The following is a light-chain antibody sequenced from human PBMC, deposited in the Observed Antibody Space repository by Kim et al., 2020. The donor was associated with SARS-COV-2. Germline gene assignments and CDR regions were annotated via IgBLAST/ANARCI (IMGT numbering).Light chain of an antibody. CDR1: SSNIGAGVD. CDR3: QSYDNSLSGYV. J-gene: IGLJ1*01. Sequence: QRVTISCTGSSSNIGAGVDVHWYQQLPGTAPKLLIYDNINRPSGVPDRFSGSKSGTSASLAITGLQAQDEADYYCQSYDNSLSGYVFGTGTKVTVL. CDR2: DNI. V-gene: IGLV1-40*01.